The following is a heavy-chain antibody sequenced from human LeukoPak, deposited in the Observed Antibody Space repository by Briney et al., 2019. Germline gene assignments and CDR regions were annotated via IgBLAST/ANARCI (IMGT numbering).Heavy chain of an antibody. Sequence: SVKVSCKASGGTFSSYAISWVRQAPGQGLEWMGGIIPIFGTANYAQKFQGRVTITADESTSTAYMELSSLRSEDTAVYYCARAPNYHDTANWFDPWGQGTLVTVSS. CDR1: GGTFSSYA. CDR3: ARAPNYHDTANWFDP. CDR2: IIPIFGTA. J-gene: IGHJ5*02. D-gene: IGHD3-22*01. V-gene: IGHV1-69*13.